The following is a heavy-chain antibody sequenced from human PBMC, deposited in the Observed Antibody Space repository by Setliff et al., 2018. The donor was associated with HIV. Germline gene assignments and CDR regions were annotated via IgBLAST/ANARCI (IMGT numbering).Heavy chain of an antibody. CDR3: ASRIYYYDSSRVLREEGFDP. Sequence: TLSLTCTVSGDSITNSMHYWSWIRQPPGKGLEFIGSIYYNDGKTYYNAALRSRVTISADTSKNQFSLKLNSVTAADTAVYYCASRIYYYDSSRVLREEGFDPWGQGTLVTVSS. J-gene: IGHJ5*02. CDR2: IYYNDGKT. CDR1: GDSITNSMHY. V-gene: IGHV4-39*01. D-gene: IGHD3-22*01.